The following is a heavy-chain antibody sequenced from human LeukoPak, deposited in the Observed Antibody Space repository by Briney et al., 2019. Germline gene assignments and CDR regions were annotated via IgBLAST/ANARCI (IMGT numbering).Heavy chain of an antibody. V-gene: IGHV3-11*01. J-gene: IGHJ4*02. CDR2: ISDSGTSI. Sequence: PGGSLRLSCAGSGFTFSDSYMSWIRQALGKGLEWVSYISDSGTSIYYAESVKGRFTISRDNAKNSLYLQMNSVRAEDTAVYYCARRFRYHDAWISYYHFDYWGQGTLVTVSS. CDR1: GFTFSDSY. D-gene: IGHD3-3*01. CDR3: ARRFRYHDAWISYYHFDY.